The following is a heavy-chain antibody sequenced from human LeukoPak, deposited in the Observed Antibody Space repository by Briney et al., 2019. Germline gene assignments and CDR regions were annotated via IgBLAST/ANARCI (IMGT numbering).Heavy chain of an antibody. Sequence: GGSLRLSCAAFGFTFSSYAMHWVRQAPGKGLGWVAVISYDGSNKYYADSVKGRFTISRDNSKNTLYLQMNSLRAEDTAVYYCARDPSSGSYPEYYFDYWGQGTLVTVSS. CDR2: ISYDGSNK. CDR1: GFTFSSYA. CDR3: ARDPSSGSYPEYYFDY. V-gene: IGHV3-30*01. J-gene: IGHJ4*02. D-gene: IGHD1-26*01.